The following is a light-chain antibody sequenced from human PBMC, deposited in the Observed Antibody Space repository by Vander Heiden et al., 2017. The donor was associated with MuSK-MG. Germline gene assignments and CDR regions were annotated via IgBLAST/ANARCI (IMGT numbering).Light chain of an antibody. CDR2: AAS. CDR3: QQSYSTPPFT. CDR1: QSISRY. J-gene: IGKJ3*01. Sequence: DIQMTQSPSYLSASVGDRVTITCRSSQSISRYLNWYQQKPGKAPKLLIYAASNLQSGVPSRFSGSGCGTDFTLIISSLQPEEFATYYCQQSYSTPPFTFGHGTKVDIK. V-gene: IGKV1-39*01.